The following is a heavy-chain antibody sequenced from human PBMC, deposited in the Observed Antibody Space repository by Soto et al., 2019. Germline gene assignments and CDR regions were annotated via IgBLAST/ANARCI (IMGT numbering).Heavy chain of an antibody. CDR2: IYYSGST. CDR1: GGSISSYY. J-gene: IGHJ4*02. Sequence: SETLSLTCTVSGGSISSYYWSWIRQPPGKGLEWIGYIYYSGSTNYNPSLKSRVTISVDTSKNQFSLKLSSVTAADTAVYYCARQYYDILTGYAPYFDYWGQGTLVTAPQ. CDR3: ARQYYDILTGYAPYFDY. D-gene: IGHD3-9*01. V-gene: IGHV4-59*01.